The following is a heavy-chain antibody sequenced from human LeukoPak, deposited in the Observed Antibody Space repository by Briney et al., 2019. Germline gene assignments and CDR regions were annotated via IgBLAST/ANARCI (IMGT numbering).Heavy chain of an antibody. J-gene: IGHJ6*02. V-gene: IGHV3-7*01. Sequence: GGSLRLSCAASGFTFSSYWMSWVRQAPGKGLEWVANIKQDGSEKYYVDSVKGRFTISRDNAKNSLYLQMNSLRAEDTAVYYCARGTGSGSRAKVYYYYHYGMDVWGQGTTVTVSS. CDR3: ARGTGSGSRAKVYYYYHYGMDV. CDR2: IKQDGSEK. D-gene: IGHD3-10*01. CDR1: GFTFSSYW.